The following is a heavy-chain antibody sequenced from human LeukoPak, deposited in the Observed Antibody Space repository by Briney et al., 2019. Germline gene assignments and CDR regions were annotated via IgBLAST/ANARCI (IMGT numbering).Heavy chain of an antibody. CDR2: SNPNSGGT. CDR3: ARAPLGYNWFDP. J-gene: IGHJ5*02. D-gene: IGHD3-10*01. V-gene: IGHV1-2*06. CDR1: GYTFTGYY. Sequence: ASVKVSCKASGYTFTGYYMHWVRQAPGQGLEWMGRSNPNSGGTNYAQKFQGRVTMTKDTSISTGYMELSRLRSDDTAVYYCARAPLGYNWFDPWGQGTLVTVSS.